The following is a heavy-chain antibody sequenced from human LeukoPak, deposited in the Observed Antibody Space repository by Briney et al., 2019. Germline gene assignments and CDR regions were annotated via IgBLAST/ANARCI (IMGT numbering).Heavy chain of an antibody. V-gene: IGHV4-59*12. Sequence: PSETLSLTCTVSGGSISSYYWSWIRQPPGKGLEWIGYIYYSGSTNYNPSLKSRVTISVDTSKNQFSLKLSSVTAADTAVYYCARAMDYWGQGTLVTVSS. CDR2: IYYSGST. J-gene: IGHJ4*02. CDR1: GGSISSYY. CDR3: ARAMDY.